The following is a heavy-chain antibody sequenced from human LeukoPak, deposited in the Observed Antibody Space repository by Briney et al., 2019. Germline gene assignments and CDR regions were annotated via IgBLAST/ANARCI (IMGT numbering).Heavy chain of an antibody. V-gene: IGHV4-59*01. CDR2: IYYSGST. Sequence: SETLSLTCTVSGGSISSYYWSWLRQPPGKGLEWIGYIYYSGSTNYNPSLKSRVTISVDTSKNQFSLKLSSVTAADTAVYYCARVAGYGGNSGVVDYWGQGTLVTVSS. D-gene: IGHD4-23*01. J-gene: IGHJ4*02. CDR3: ARVAGYGGNSGVVDY. CDR1: GGSISSYY.